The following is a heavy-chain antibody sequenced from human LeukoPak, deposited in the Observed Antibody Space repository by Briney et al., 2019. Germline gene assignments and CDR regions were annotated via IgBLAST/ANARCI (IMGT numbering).Heavy chain of an antibody. Sequence: PGGSLRLSCAASGFTFSRYWMSWVRQAPGKGLEWVANIKQDGSEKYYVDSVKGRFTISRDNAKNSLYLQMNSLRAEDTAVYYCARDRVKFDYWGQGTLVTVSS. J-gene: IGHJ4*02. CDR3: ARDRVKFDY. CDR2: IKQDGSEK. V-gene: IGHV3-7*01. D-gene: IGHD3-22*01. CDR1: GFTFSRYW.